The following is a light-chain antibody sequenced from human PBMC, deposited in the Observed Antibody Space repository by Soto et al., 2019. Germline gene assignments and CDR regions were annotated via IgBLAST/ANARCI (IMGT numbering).Light chain of an antibody. V-gene: IGKV2-28*01. Sequence: EIVMTQSPLTLPVTPGEPASISCRSSESLLYTNTYNYLDWYLQQPGQSPXILIYFGSNRAPGVPDRFSGSGSGTDFTLKINRVEAEDVGTYYCMQALQSLTFGQGTRLEI. CDR3: MQALQSLT. CDR2: FGS. J-gene: IGKJ5*01. CDR1: ESLLYTNTYNY.